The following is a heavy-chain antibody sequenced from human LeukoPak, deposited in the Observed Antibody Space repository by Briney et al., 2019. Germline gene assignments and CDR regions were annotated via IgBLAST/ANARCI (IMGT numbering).Heavy chain of an antibody. CDR2: INHSGST. Sequence: SETLSLTCAVYGGSFSGYYWSWIRQPPGKGLEWIGEINHSGSTNYNPSLKSRVTISVDTSKNQFSLKLSSVTAADTAVYYCEREGYDSSGYQGAFGIWGQGTMVTVSS. CDR1: GGSFSGYY. D-gene: IGHD3-22*01. V-gene: IGHV4-34*01. CDR3: EREGYDSSGYQGAFGI. J-gene: IGHJ3*02.